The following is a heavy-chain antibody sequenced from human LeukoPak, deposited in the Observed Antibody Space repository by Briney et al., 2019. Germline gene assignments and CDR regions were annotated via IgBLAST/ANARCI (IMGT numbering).Heavy chain of an antibody. D-gene: IGHD3-3*01. J-gene: IGHJ6*02. V-gene: IGHV4-59*01. CDR1: GGSISSYY. CDR3: ARASYYDFWRGYYYYGMDV. CDR2: IYYSGST. Sequence: SETLSLTCTVSGGSISSYYWSWIRQPPRKGLEWIGYIYYSGSTNYNPSLKSRVTISVDTSKNQFSLKLSSVTAADTAVYYCARASYYDFWRGYYYYGMDVWGQGTTVTVSS.